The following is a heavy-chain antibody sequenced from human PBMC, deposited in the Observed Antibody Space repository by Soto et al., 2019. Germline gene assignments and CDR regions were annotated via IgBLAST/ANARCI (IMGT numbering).Heavy chain of an antibody. Sequence: EVQLLASGGGLVQPGGSLRLSCAASGFTFSSYAMSWVRQAPGKGLEWVSAISGSGGSTYYADSVKGRFTSSRDNSKNTLYLQMNILRAEDTAVYYCAKGALDARLVILRHWGQGTLVAVSS. CDR3: AKGALDARLVILRH. CDR1: GFTFSSYA. D-gene: IGHD3-9*01. V-gene: IGHV3-23*01. CDR2: ISGSGGST. J-gene: IGHJ4*02.